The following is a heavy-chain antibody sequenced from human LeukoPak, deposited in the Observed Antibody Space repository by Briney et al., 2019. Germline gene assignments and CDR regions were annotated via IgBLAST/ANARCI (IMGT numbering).Heavy chain of an antibody. CDR2: FYTSGST. Sequence: SETLSLTCTVSGGSISSYYWTWIRQPAGKALEWIGRFYTSGSTNYNPSLKSRVTMSVDTSKSQFSLNLSSVTAADTAVYYCARLGVVGKLSSYYFDYWGQGTLVTVSS. CDR1: GGSISSYY. D-gene: IGHD3-10*02. J-gene: IGHJ4*02. V-gene: IGHV4-4*07. CDR3: ARLGVVGKLSSYYFDY.